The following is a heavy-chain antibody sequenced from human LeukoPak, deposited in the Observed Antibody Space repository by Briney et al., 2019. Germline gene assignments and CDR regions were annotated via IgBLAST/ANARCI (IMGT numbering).Heavy chain of an antibody. CDR2: IYYSGST. J-gene: IGHJ4*02. V-gene: IGHV4-59*08. CDR1: GGSISSYY. CDR3: ARLGGVIAANGEFDY. D-gene: IGHD3-16*01. Sequence: SETLSLTCTVSGGSISSYYWSWIRQPPGKGLEWMGYIYYSGSTNYNPSLKSRVTISVDTSKNQFSLKLSSVTAADTAVYYCARLGGVIAANGEFDYWGQGTLVTVSS.